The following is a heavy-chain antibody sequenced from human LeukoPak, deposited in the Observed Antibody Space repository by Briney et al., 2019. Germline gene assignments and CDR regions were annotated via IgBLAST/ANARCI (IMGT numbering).Heavy chain of an antibody. J-gene: IGHJ4*02. Sequence: GGSLRLSCAASGFTFSNYGLHWVRQAPGKGLEWVAFMSYDGTHKYYADSARGRFTISRDNSKNTLFLQMNSLRTEDTAVYYCSKDFGYGDCFDYWGQGTVVTVSS. V-gene: IGHV3-30*18. CDR1: GFTFSNYG. CDR3: SKDFGYGDCFDY. D-gene: IGHD4-17*01. CDR2: MSYDGTHK.